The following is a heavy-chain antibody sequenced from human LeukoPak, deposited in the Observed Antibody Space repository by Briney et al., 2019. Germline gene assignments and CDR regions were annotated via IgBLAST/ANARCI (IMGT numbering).Heavy chain of an antibody. CDR3: ARGLACAFDL. V-gene: IGHV6-1*01. Sequence: SQTLSLTCAISGDSVSSNSVAWNWIRQSPSRGLGWLGRTYYRSKWYNDYALSVRSRMTINPDTSKNQFSLQLNSVTPEDTAVYYCARGLACAFDLWGQGTLVTVS. CDR1: GDSVSSNSVA. CDR2: TYYRSKWYN. J-gene: IGHJ3*01.